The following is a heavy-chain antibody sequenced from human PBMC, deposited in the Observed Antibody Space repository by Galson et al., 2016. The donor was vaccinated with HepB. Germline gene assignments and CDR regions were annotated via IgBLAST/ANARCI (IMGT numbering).Heavy chain of an antibody. D-gene: IGHD3-22*01. CDR2: INLRNGKT. Sequence: SVKVSCKGYTSTSYSIHWVRQAPGQGLEWMGQINLRNGKTKYSQNFQGRVTIIRDTYASTVYVEVSSLRSEDTAVYYCATEGDSGYLFDSWGQGTLVTVSS. V-gene: IGHV1-3*01. CDR1: YTSTSYS. CDR3: ATEGDSGYLFDS. J-gene: IGHJ4*02.